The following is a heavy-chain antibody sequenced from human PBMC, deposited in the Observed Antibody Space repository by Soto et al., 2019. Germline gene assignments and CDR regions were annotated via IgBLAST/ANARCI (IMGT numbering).Heavy chain of an antibody. J-gene: IGHJ5*01. D-gene: IGHD2-2*01. V-gene: IGHV1-18*04. CDR3: VRDQKYFRVNGNWFDS. CDR1: GYTSADFG. Sequence: QVQLMQSGTEVKKPGASVTVSCKASGYTSADFGISWVRQAPGQGLEWMGWVSGNNGASNPAPKVQGRITMTLDTSTGVSYMALRSLRSDHTAIYYCVRDQKYFRVNGNWFDSWGQGTLVSVSS. CDR2: VSGNNGAS.